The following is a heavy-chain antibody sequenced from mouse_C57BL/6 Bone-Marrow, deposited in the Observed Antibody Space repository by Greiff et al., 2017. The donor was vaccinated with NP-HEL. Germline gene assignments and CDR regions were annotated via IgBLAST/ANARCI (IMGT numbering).Heavy chain of an antibody. D-gene: IGHD1-1*01. V-gene: IGHV5-12*01. CDR1: GFTFSDYY. Sequence: EVKLVESGGGLVQPGGSLKLSCAASGFTFSDYYMYWVRQTPEKRLEWVAYISNGGGSTYYPDTVKGRFTISRDNAKYTLYLQMSRLKSEDTAMYYCARHEFYYYGSSFSYWGQGTLVTVSA. CDR2: ISNGGGST. CDR3: ARHEFYYYGSSFSY. J-gene: IGHJ3*01.